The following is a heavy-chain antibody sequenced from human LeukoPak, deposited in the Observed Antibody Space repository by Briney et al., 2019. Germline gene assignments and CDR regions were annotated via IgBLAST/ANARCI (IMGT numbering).Heavy chain of an antibody. CDR2: IYTSGST. J-gene: IGHJ5*02. Sequence: SETLSLTCTVSGNSISSGDNYWSWIRQPAGKGLEWIGRIYTSGSTNYNPSLKSRVTMSVDTSKNQFSLKLSSVTAADTAVYYCARDLGRLGELSLRFDPWGQGTLVTVSS. V-gene: IGHV4-61*02. D-gene: IGHD3-16*02. CDR1: GNSISSGDNY. CDR3: ARDLGRLGELSLRFDP.